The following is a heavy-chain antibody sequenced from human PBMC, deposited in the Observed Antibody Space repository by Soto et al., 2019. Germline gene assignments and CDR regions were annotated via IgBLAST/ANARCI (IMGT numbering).Heavy chain of an antibody. CDR1: GYTFTSYA. V-gene: IGHV1-3*01. Sequence: ASVKVSCKASGYTFTSYAMHWVRQAPGQRLEWMGWINAGNGNTKYSQKFQGRVTITRDTSASTAYMELSSLRSEDTAVYYCARDSGSYRYFDYWGQGTLVTVS. J-gene: IGHJ4*02. CDR2: INAGNGNT. CDR3: ARDSGSYRYFDY. D-gene: IGHD1-26*01.